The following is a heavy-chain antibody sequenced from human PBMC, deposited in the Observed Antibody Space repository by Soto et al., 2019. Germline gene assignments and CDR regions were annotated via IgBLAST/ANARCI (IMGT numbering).Heavy chain of an antibody. Sequence: GESLKISCKGSGYSFTSYWISWVRQMPGKGLGLMGRIDPSDSYTNYSPSFQGHVTISADKSISTAYLQWSSLKATNTAMYYCARHYGSGREGYYYGMDVWGQGTTVTVSS. D-gene: IGHD3-10*01. J-gene: IGHJ6*02. CDR2: IDPSDSYT. CDR1: GYSFTSYW. CDR3: ARHYGSGREGYYYGMDV. V-gene: IGHV5-10-1*01.